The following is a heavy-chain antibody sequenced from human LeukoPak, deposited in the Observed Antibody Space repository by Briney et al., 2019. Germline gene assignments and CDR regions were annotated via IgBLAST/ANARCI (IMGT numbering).Heavy chain of an antibody. Sequence: GGSLRLSCAASGFTFSSYSMNWVRQAPGKGLEWVSSISSSSSYIYYADSVKGRFTISRDNAKNSLYLQMNSLRAEDTAVYYCARDNGYLESWFDPWGQGTLVTVSS. CDR1: GFTFSSYS. CDR2: ISSSSSYI. CDR3: ARDNGYLESWFDP. V-gene: IGHV3-21*01. D-gene: IGHD4-17*01. J-gene: IGHJ5*02.